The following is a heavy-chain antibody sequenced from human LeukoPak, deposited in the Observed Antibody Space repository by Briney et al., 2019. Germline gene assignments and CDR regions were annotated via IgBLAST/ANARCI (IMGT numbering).Heavy chain of an antibody. Sequence: GGSLRLSCGASGFIFDTHDMHWVRQAPGKGLEWVAFIRSDGYHTYYADSVKGRFTITRDNYKNTVYLQMNSLRVEDMAVYYCAKASQRYSSGWDYFDYWGQGTLVTVSS. D-gene: IGHD6-19*01. CDR2: IRSDGYHT. CDR1: GFIFDTHD. CDR3: AKASQRYSSGWDYFDY. V-gene: IGHV3-30*02. J-gene: IGHJ4*02.